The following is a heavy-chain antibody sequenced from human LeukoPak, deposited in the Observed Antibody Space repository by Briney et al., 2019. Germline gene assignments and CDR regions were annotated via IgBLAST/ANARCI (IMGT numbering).Heavy chain of an antibody. Sequence: ASVKVSCKASGGTFSSYDISWVRQAPGQGLEWMGWISAYNGNTNYAQRLQGRVTMTTDTSTSTAYMELRSLRSDDTAVYFCARAVAYYYYYYYMDVWGKGTTVTISS. V-gene: IGHV1-18*01. CDR1: GGTFSSYD. J-gene: IGHJ6*03. D-gene: IGHD4-23*01. CDR3: ARAVAYYYYYYYMDV. CDR2: ISAYNGNT.